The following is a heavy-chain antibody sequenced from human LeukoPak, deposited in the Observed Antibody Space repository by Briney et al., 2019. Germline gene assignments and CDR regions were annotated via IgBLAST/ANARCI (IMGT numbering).Heavy chain of an antibody. Sequence: GGSLRLSCAASGSTFSSYSMNWVRQAPGKGLEWVSSISSSSSYIYYADSVKGRFTISRDNAKNSLYLQMNSLRAEDTAVYYCARGHYGDSTRDFDYWGQGTLVTVSS. CDR3: ARGHYGDSTRDFDY. J-gene: IGHJ4*02. CDR1: GSTFSSYS. V-gene: IGHV3-21*01. CDR2: ISSSSSYI. D-gene: IGHD4-17*01.